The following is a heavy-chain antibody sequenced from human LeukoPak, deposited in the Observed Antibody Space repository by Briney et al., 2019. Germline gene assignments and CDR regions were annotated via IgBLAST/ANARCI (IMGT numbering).Heavy chain of an antibody. D-gene: IGHD3-22*01. Sequence: SVKVSCKASGGTFSSYAISWVRQAPGQGLEWMGGIIPIFGTANYAQKFQGRVTITTDESTSTAYMEPSSLRSEDTAVYYCARVYYDSSGYWNYYFDYWGQGTLVTVSS. J-gene: IGHJ4*02. CDR1: GGTFSSYA. V-gene: IGHV1-69*05. CDR2: IIPIFGTA. CDR3: ARVYYDSSGYWNYYFDY.